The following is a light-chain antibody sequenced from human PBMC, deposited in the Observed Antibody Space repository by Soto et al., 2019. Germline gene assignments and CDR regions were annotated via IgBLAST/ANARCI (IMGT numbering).Light chain of an antibody. CDR2: DAS. Sequence: DIQMTQSPSSLSASVGDRVTITCQASQDINNYLNWYQQKSGKAPELLIYDASNLETGVPSRFSGSGSGTHFTFTISCLQPEDFATYYCQQYGNLLWRFGQGTKVEI. J-gene: IGKJ1*01. V-gene: IGKV1-33*01. CDR1: QDINNY. CDR3: QQYGNLLWR.